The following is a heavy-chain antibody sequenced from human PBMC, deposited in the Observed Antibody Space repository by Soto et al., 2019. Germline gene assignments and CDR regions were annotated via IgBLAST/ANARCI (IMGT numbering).Heavy chain of an antibody. V-gene: IGHV4-30-2*01. CDR2: IYHSGST. CDR1: GGSISSGGYS. J-gene: IGHJ4*02. CDR3: ARGWGKDTPMTA. Sequence: QLQLQESGSGLVKPSQTLSLTCAVSGGSISSGGYSWSWIRQPPGKGLEWIGYIYHSGSTYYNPSLKRRVXXXVXXSKNQFSLKLSSVTAADTAVYYCARGWGKDTPMTAWGQGTLVTVSS. D-gene: IGHD5-18*01.